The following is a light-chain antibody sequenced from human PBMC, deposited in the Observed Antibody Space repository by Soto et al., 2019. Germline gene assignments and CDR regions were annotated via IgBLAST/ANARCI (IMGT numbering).Light chain of an antibody. Sequence: DIQMTQSPSSLSASVGYRVTITYRSSQSISSYLNWYQQKPGKAPKLLIYAASSLQSGVPSRFSGSVSGTDFTLTISSLQHEDFATYYCQQSYSTPRTFGPGTKVDIK. J-gene: IGKJ1*01. CDR1: QSISSY. CDR2: AAS. V-gene: IGKV1-39*01. CDR3: QQSYSTPRT.